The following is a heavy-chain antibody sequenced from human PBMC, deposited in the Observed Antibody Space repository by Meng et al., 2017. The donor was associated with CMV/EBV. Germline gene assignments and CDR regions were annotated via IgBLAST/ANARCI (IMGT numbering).Heavy chain of an antibody. CDR3: ARTPQLAGYYYYGMDV. V-gene: IGHV2-70*20. CDR2: IDWDDDK. D-gene: IGHD6-6*01. Sequence: SGPTLVKPTQTLTLTCTFSGFSLSTSGMFVSWVRQPPGKALEWLALIDWDDDKYYSTSLKTRLTISKDTSKNQVVLTMTNMDPVDTATYYCARTPQLAGYYYYGMDVWGQGTTVTVSS. J-gene: IGHJ6*02. CDR1: GFSLSTSGMF.